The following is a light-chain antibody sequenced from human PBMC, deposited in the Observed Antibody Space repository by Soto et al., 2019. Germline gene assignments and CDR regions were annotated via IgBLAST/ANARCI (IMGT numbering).Light chain of an antibody. J-gene: IGKJ1*01. CDR2: DAS. CDR3: HQYNSYFQT. V-gene: IGKV1-5*01. CDR1: QSISSW. Sequence: DVQMSQSPSTLSASVGDRVTITCRASQSISSWLAWYQQKPGKAPKLLIYDASSLESGVPSRFSGSGSGTEFTLTISSLQPDDFATYYCHQYNSYFQTFGQGTKVDIK.